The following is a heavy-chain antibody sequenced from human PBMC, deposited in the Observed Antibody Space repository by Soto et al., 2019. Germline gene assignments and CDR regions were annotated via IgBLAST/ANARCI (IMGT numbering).Heavy chain of an antibody. CDR1: GFTFSSYG. J-gene: IGHJ5*02. CDR2: IWYDGSNK. V-gene: IGHV3-33*01. CDR3: ARDWSLVDTAMANNWFDP. Sequence: GGSLRLSCAASGFTFSSYGMHWVRQAPGKGLEWVAVIWYDGSNKYYADSVKGRFTISRDNSKNTLYLQMNSLRAEDTAVYYCARDWSLVDTAMANNWFDPWGQGTLVTVSS. D-gene: IGHD5-18*01.